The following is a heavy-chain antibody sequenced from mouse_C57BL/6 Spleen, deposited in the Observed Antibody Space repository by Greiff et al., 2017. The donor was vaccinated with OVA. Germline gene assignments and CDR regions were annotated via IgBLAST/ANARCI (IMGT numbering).Heavy chain of an antibody. Sequence: EVKLQESGPVLVKPGASVKMSCKASGYTFTDYYMNWVKQSHGKSLEWIGVINPYNGGTSYNQKFKGKATLTVDKSSSTAYMELNSLTSEDSAVYYCARLGRGYWGQGTTLTVSS. D-gene: IGHD4-1*01. J-gene: IGHJ2*01. CDR1: GYTFTDYY. CDR2: INPYNGGT. V-gene: IGHV1-19*01. CDR3: ARLGRGY.